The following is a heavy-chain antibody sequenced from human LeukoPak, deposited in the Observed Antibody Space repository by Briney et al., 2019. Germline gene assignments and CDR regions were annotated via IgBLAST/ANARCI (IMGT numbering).Heavy chain of an antibody. CDR3: AQGRVVVVADDAFDI. V-gene: IGHV3-48*01. CDR2: ISSSSSTI. Sequence: GGSLRLSCAASGFTFSSYSMNWVRQAPGKGLEWVSYISSSSSTIYYADSVKGRFTISRDNAKNSLYLQMNSLRAEDTAVYYSAQGRVVVVADDAFDIWGQGTMVTVSS. CDR1: GFTFSSYS. J-gene: IGHJ3*02. D-gene: IGHD2-15*01.